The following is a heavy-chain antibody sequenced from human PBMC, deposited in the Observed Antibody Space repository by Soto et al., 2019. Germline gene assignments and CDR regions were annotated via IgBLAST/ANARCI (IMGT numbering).Heavy chain of an antibody. J-gene: IGHJ5*02. V-gene: IGHV4-31*03. CDR2: ISSTGST. CDR3: ARSPHFKLKTARLSTWFDP. Sequence: QVQLQESGPGLVKPSQTLSLTCTVSGASITSGGYYWTWIRQFPGEGLEWIGYISSTGSTNYNPSLKSRLTMSLDTSKNQFSLNLGSVTAADTAVYYCARSPHFKLKTARLSTWFDPWGQGILVTVSS. CDR1: GASITSGGYY. D-gene: IGHD3-3*02.